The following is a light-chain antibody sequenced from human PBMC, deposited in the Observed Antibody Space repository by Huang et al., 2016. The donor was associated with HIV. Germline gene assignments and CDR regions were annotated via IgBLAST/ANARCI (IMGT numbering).Light chain of an antibody. Sequence: IQLTQSPSSLSIFVGDKVTITCRASQVIPNYVAWYQQRPGKSPKLLIYAASTLQNVVPSRFSGSGSGADFALSIANVQPEDSATYYCQQFSSYPLTFGGGTKVEIK. V-gene: IGKV1-9*01. J-gene: IGKJ4*01. CDR1: QVIPNY. CDR2: AAS. CDR3: QQFSSYPLT.